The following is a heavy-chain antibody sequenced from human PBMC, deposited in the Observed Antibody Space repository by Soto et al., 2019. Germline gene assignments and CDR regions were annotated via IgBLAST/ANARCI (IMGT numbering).Heavy chain of an antibody. Sequence: QVQLVESGGGVVQPGRSLRLSCAASGFTFSSYGMHWVRQAPGKGLEWVAVIWYDGSNKYYADSVKGRFTISRDNSKNTLYLQMNSLRAEDTAVYYWARDLPCSSSSGADYWGQGTLVTVSS. CDR3: ARDLPCSSSSGADY. CDR1: GFTFSSYG. CDR2: IWYDGSNK. J-gene: IGHJ4*02. V-gene: IGHV3-33*01. D-gene: IGHD6-6*01.